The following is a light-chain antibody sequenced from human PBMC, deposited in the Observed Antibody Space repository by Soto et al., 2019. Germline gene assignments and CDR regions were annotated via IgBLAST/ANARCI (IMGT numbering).Light chain of an antibody. J-gene: IGKJ2*01. CDR1: QSVSSN. CDR3: QQYNNWPPYT. CDR2: GAS. Sequence: ITQSPATLSVSPGERATLSCRASQSVSSNLAWYQQKPGQAPRLLIYGASTRATGIPARFSGSGSGTEFTLTISSLQSEDFAVYYCQQYNNWPPYTFGQGTKLEIK. V-gene: IGKV3-15*01.